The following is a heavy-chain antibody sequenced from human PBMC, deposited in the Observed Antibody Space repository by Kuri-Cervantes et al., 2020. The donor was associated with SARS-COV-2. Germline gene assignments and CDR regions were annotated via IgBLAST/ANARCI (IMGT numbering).Heavy chain of an antibody. V-gene: IGHV3-11*04. Sequence: GGSLRLSCAASGFTFSDYYMSWIRQAPGKGLEWVSYISSSGSTIYYADSVKGRFTISRDNAKNSLYLQMNSLRAGDTAVYYCARGVDTAMGHYYYYYMDVWGKGTTVTVSS. D-gene: IGHD5-18*01. CDR3: ARGVDTAMGHYYYYYMDV. J-gene: IGHJ6*03. CDR2: ISSSGSTI. CDR1: GFTFSDYY.